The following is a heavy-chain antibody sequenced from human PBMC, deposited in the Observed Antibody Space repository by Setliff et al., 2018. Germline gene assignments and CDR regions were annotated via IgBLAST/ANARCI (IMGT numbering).Heavy chain of an antibody. J-gene: IGHJ4*02. CDR1: GYSFTSYY. CDR2: INTGGGSA. V-gene: IGHV1-46*01. Sequence: GASVKVSCKASGYSFTSYYMYWVRQAPGQGLEWMGTINTGGGSASIVDQFQGRVTMTRDTSTSTVYMELSSLTSDDTAVYYCARSQWDGLWFKELLSNWGQGTLVTVSS. CDR3: ARSQWDGLWFKELLSN. D-gene: IGHD3-10*01.